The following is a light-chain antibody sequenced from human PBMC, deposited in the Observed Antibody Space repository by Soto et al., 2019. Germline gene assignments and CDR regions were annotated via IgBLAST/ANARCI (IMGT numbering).Light chain of an antibody. CDR3: QQSYISPFT. CDR1: QSISNY. CDR2: SAS. Sequence: DIQMTQSPSSLSASVGDRVTITCRASQSISNYLNWYQGKPGKAPNLLIYSASSLQSGVPSRFNGSESGTDFTLTISSLQPEDFATYYCQQSYISPFTFGQGTKLEI. J-gene: IGKJ2*01. V-gene: IGKV1-39*01.